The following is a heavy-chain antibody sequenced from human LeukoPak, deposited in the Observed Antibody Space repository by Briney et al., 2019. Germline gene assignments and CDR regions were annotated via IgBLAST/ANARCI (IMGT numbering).Heavy chain of an antibody. CDR2: IKEDGSEI. CDR1: GVNFSTYW. V-gene: IGHV3-7*01. CDR3: ASSFGELKG. Sequence: GGSLRLSCTASGVNFSTYWTTWVRQVPGKGLEWVANIKEDGSEIYYVDAVKGRFSISRDNAKNTLYLQMNSLRAEDTAVYYCASSFGELKGWGQGTLVTVSS. D-gene: IGHD3-10*01. J-gene: IGHJ4*02.